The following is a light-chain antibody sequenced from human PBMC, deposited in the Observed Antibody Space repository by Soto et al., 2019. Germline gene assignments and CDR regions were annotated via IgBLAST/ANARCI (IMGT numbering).Light chain of an antibody. Sequence: QSALTQPASVSGSPGQSITISCTGTSSDVGGYNYVSWYQQHPGKAPKLMIDDVSNRPSGDSNRFSGSKSGNTASLTISGLQAEDEADYYCSSYTSSSTVVFGGGTKLTVL. CDR2: DVS. CDR3: SSYTSSSTVV. J-gene: IGLJ2*01. V-gene: IGLV2-14*01. CDR1: SSDVGGYNY.